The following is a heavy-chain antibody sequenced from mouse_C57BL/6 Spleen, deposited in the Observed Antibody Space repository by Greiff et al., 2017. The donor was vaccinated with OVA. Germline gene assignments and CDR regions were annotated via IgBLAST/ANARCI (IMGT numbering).Heavy chain of an antibody. V-gene: IGHV1-20*01. CDR2: INPYNGDT. CDR1: GYSFTGYF. D-gene: IGHD1-1*01. CDR3: ARTVVATGAMDY. J-gene: IGHJ4*01. Sequence: VQLQQSGPELVKPGDSVKISCKASGYSFTGYFMNWVMQSHGKSLEWIGRINPYNGDTFYNQKFKGKATLTVDKSSSTAHMELRSLTSEDSAVYYCARTVVATGAMDYWGQGTSVTVSS.